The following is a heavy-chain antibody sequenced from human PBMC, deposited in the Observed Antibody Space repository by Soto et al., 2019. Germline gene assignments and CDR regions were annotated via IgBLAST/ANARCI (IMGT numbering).Heavy chain of an antibody. Sequence: GESLKISCKGSGYSFSTYWIGWVRQMPGKGLEWVGIIYPGDSETRYSPSFPGQDTISADKSINTAYLQWSSLKASDTAIYYCARHTGVSVTATNNWFDPWGQGTLVTVSS. D-gene: IGHD2-21*02. J-gene: IGHJ5*02. CDR1: GYSFSTYW. CDR2: IYPGDSET. CDR3: ARHTGVSVTATNNWFDP. V-gene: IGHV5-51*01.